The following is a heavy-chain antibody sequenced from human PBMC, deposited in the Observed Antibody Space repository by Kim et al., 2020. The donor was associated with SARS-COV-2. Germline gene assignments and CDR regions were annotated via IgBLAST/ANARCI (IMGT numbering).Heavy chain of an antibody. J-gene: IGHJ2*01. Sequence: GGSLRLSCAASGFTFGDYAMHWVRQAPGKGLEWVSGISWNSGSIGYADSVKGRFTISRDNAKNSLYLQMNSLRAEDTALYYCAKEAGYCTNGVCYRSWWYFDLWGRGTLVTVSS. CDR3: AKEAGYCTNGVCYRSWWYFDL. V-gene: IGHV3-9*01. D-gene: IGHD2-8*01. CDR2: ISWNSGSI. CDR1: GFTFGDYA.